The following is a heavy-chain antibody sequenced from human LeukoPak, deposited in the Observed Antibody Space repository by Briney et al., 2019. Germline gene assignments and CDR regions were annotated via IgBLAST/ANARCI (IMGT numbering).Heavy chain of an antibody. D-gene: IGHD3-22*01. CDR2: INSDGSAT. CDR1: GFTFSTYW. J-gene: IGHJ4*02. Sequence: PGGSLRLSCAASGFTFSTYWMYWVRQPPGKGLVWVSRINSDGSATSYADSAKGRFTISRDNARNTLYLQMNSLRAEDTAVYYCAKYLSGSFDYWGQGTLVTVSS. V-gene: IGHV3-74*01. CDR3: AKYLSGSFDY.